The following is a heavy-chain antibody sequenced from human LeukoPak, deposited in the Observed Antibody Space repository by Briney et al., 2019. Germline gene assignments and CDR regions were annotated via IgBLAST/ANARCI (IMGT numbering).Heavy chain of an antibody. V-gene: IGHV3-30*02. J-gene: IGHJ4*02. D-gene: IGHD3-22*01. CDR3: AKANGGADMYYYDSSGYYYPNYFDY. CDR1: GFTFSSYG. CDR2: IRYDGNNK. Sequence: GGSLRLSCAVSGFTFSSYGIHWVRQAPGKGLEWVAFIRYDGNNKYYAASVKGRFTISRDNSKNTLYLQMNSLRAEDTAVYYCAKANGGADMYYYDSSGYYYPNYFDYWGQGTLVTVSS.